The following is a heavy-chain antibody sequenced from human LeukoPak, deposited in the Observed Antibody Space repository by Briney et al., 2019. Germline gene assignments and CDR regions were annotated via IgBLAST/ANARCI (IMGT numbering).Heavy chain of an antibody. CDR1: GGTFSSYA. CDR2: IIPIFGTA. CDR3: AGSTMLRFDP. J-gene: IGHJ5*02. V-gene: IGHV1-69*13. D-gene: IGHD3-10*02. Sequence: SVKVSCKSSGGTFSSYAISGVRQAPGQGLVWMGGIIPIFGTANYAQKFQGRVAITADESTCTAYMELSSLRSEDTAVYYCAGSTMLRFDPWGQGTLVTVSS.